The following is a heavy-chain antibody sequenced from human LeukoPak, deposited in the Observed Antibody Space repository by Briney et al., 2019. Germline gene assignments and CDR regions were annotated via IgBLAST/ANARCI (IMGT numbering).Heavy chain of an antibody. CDR3: AREGGLRLTTRYFDY. D-gene: IGHD4-17*01. V-gene: IGHV3-11*06. CDR1: GFTFSDYY. J-gene: IGHJ4*02. CDR2: ISSSSAYT. Sequence: GGSLRLSCAASGFTFSDYYMSWIRQAPGKGLEWVSYISSSSAYTDYADSVKGRFSISRDNAKNSLYLQMNSLRAEDTAVYYCAREGGLRLTTRYFDYWGQGTLVTVSS.